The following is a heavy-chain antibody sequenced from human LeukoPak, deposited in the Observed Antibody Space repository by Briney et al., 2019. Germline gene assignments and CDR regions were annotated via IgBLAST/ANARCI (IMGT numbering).Heavy chain of an antibody. CDR3: ARDLWDTAPFGY. CDR2: ISYDGSNK. J-gene: IGHJ4*02. D-gene: IGHD5-18*01. Sequence: GGSLRLSCATSGFTFSSYAMHWVRQAPGKGLEWVAVISYDGSNKYYADSVKGRFTISRDNSKNTLYLQMNSLRAEDTAVYYCARDLWDTAPFGYWGQGTLVTVSS. CDR1: GFTFSSYA. V-gene: IGHV3-30-3*01.